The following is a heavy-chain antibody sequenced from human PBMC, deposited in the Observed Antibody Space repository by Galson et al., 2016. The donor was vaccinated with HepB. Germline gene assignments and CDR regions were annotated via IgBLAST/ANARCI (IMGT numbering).Heavy chain of an antibody. Sequence: SLRLSCAASGFTFSSYGMHWVRQAPGKGLEWVALISYDVSNQYYADSVKGRFTISRDNFKNTLYLQMNSLRPEDTAVYYCAKEQPFRYNNGWYYFDYWGQGTLVTVSS. J-gene: IGHJ4*02. V-gene: IGHV3-30*18. CDR1: GFTFSSYG. CDR2: ISYDVSNQ. CDR3: AKEQPFRYNNGWYYFDY. D-gene: IGHD6-19*01.